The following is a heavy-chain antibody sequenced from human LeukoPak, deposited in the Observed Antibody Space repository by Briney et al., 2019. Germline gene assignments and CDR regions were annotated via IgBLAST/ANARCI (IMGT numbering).Heavy chain of an antibody. CDR1: GYTFTSYG. J-gene: IGHJ3*02. CDR2: INPNSGGT. Sequence: ASVKVSCKASGYTFTSYGISWVRQAPGQGLEWMGWINPNSGGTNYAQKFQGRVTMTRDTSISTAYMELSSLTSDDTAVYFCATWGLHFDIWGQGTMVTVAS. CDR3: ATWGLHFDI. V-gene: IGHV1-2*02. D-gene: IGHD3-16*01.